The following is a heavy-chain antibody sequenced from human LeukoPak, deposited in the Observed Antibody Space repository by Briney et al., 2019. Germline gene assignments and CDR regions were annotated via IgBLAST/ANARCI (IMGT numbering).Heavy chain of an antibody. CDR1: GFTFSSYA. D-gene: IGHD2-2*01. CDR3: ARDSGALRYCSSASCPTRFDY. CDR2: ISYDGSNK. Sequence: QAGGSLRLSCAASGFTFSSYAMHWVRQAPGKGLEWVAVISYDGSNKYYADSVKGRFTISRDNSKNTLYLQMNSLRAEDTAVYYCARDSGALRYCSSASCPTRFDYWGQGILVTVSS. V-gene: IGHV3-30-3*01. J-gene: IGHJ4*02.